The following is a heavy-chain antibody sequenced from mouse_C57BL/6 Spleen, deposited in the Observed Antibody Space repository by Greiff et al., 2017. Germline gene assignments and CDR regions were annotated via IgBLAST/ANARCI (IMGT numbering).Heavy chain of an antibody. CDR3: ARRGTTEYWYFDV. Sequence: QVQLQQPGAELVMPGASVKLSCKASGYTFTSYWMHWVKQRPGQGLEWIGEIDPSDSYTNYNQKFKGKSTLTVDKSSSTAYMQLSSLTSEDSAVYYCARRGTTEYWYFDVWGTGTTVTVSS. CDR1: GYTFTSYW. V-gene: IGHV1-69*01. CDR2: IDPSDSYT. D-gene: IGHD1-1*01. J-gene: IGHJ1*03.